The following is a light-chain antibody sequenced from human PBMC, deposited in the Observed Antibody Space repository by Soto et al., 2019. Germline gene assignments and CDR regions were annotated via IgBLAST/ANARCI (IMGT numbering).Light chain of an antibody. CDR1: SSDIGAYKY. J-gene: IGLJ3*02. CDR2: EVS. CDR3: SSFTSTRTWV. Sequence: QSVLTQPASVSGSPGQSITISCTGTSSDIGAYKYVCWYQQHPGRAPKLIIYEVSNRPSGVSYRFSASKSGNTASLTISGLRAEDEADYYCSSFTSTRTWVFGGGTQLTVL. V-gene: IGLV2-14*01.